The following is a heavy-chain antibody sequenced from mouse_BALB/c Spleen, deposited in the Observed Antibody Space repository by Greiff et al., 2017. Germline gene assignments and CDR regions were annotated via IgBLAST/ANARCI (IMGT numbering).Heavy chain of an antibody. D-gene: IGHD2-4*01. J-gene: IGHJ3*01. V-gene: IGHV10-1*02. CDR1: GFTFNTYA. CDR3: VRHWGYDYDHTWFAY. Sequence: EVMLVESGGGLVPPKGSLKLSCAASGFTFNTYAMNWVRQAPGTGLEWVARIRSKSNNYATYYADSVKDRFTISRDDSQSMLYLQMNNLKSEDTAMYYCVRHWGYDYDHTWFAYWGQGTLVTVSA. CDR2: IRSKSNNYAT.